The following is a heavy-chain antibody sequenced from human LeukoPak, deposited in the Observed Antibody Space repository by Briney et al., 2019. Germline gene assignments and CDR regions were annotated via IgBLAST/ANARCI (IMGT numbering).Heavy chain of an antibody. CDR3: ARRGPGYCSTTSCLYHYYGMDV. Sequence: SETLSLTCTVSGGSISSYYWSWIGQPPGKGLVWIGYIYYSGTTNYNPSLKSRVTISVDSSKNQFSLKLTSVTAADTAVYYCARRGPGYCSTTSCLYHYYGMDVWGQGTTVTVSS. J-gene: IGHJ6*02. V-gene: IGHV4-59*08. CDR2: IYYSGTT. D-gene: IGHD2-2*01. CDR1: GGSISSYY.